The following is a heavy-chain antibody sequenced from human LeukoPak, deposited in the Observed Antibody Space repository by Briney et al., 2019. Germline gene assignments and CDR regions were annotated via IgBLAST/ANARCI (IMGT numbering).Heavy chain of an antibody. Sequence: PSETLSLTCTVSGGSISSSSYYWGWIRQPPGKGLEWIGGIYYSGSTYYNPSLKSRVTISVDTSKNQFSLKLSSVTAADTAVYYCARSLRFLEWFHKYYFDYWGQGTLVTVSS. D-gene: IGHD3-3*01. J-gene: IGHJ4*02. V-gene: IGHV4-39*01. CDR3: ARSLRFLEWFHKYYFDY. CDR2: IYYSGST. CDR1: GGSISSSSYY.